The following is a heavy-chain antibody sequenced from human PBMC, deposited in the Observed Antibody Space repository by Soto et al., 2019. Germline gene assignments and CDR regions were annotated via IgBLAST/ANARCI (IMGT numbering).Heavy chain of an antibody. CDR3: ARSQGGSSSLDIYYDYYYGMDV. J-gene: IGHJ6*02. CDR2: VIPIFGTP. Sequence: QVQLVQSGAEVQKPGSSVKVSCKAPGGTFSTYAISWVRQAPGQGLEWMGGVIPIFGTPKYAQKFQGRVTITADESTSAGYMELRSLRSEDTAVYYCARSQGGSSSLDIYYDYYYGMDVWGQGTTVTVSS. V-gene: IGHV1-69*01. D-gene: IGHD2-15*01. CDR1: GGTFSTYA.